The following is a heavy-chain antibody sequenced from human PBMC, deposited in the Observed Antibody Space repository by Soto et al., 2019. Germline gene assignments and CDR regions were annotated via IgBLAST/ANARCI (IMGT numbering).Heavy chain of an antibody. Sequence: QVQLSQFGAEVKKPGASVKVSCKASGYSFTNFHIHWVRQAPGQGLEWMGMIDPSGGITRDAQRDQGSITMTRVASTSTVYMELRSLTSEDPAVYYCARDVSGHDNYETIGYYFDHWGQGTLVTVSS. CDR3: ARDVSGHDNYETIGYYFDH. CDR2: IDPSGGIT. CDR1: GYSFTNFH. J-gene: IGHJ4*02. D-gene: IGHD3-22*01. V-gene: IGHV1-46*01.